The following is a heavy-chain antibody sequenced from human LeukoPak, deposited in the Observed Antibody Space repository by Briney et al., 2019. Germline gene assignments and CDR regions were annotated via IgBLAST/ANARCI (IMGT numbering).Heavy chain of an antibody. D-gene: IGHD3-10*01. V-gene: IGHV3-30*04. Sequence: GTSLRLSCTASGFIFSTYAFHWVRQAPGKGPDWMAFITYDGSNTSFADSVKGRFTLSRDNSKNALYLQMNSLRPADTAVYYCARPGGYAFDIWGHGTMVTVSS. CDR1: GFIFSTYA. CDR2: ITYDGSNT. J-gene: IGHJ3*02. CDR3: ARPGGYAFDI.